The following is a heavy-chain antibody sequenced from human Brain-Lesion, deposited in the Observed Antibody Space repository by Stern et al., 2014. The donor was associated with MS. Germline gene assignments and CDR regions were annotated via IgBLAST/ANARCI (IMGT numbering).Heavy chain of an antibody. CDR3: ATYYYDSTGYNDF. CDR2: INPKRGGT. Sequence: QDQLVQSGAEVKKPGASVKVSCKASGYTFTGYYMHWVRQAPGQGLEWMGWINPKRGGTNYAQKFQGWVTMTRDPSINTAYMELSRLRSDDTAVYYCATYYYDSTGYNDFWGQGTLVTVSS. J-gene: IGHJ4*02. CDR1: GYTFTGYY. D-gene: IGHD3-22*01. V-gene: IGHV1-2*04.